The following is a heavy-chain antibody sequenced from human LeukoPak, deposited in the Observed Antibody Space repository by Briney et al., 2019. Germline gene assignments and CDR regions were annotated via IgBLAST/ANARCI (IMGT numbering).Heavy chain of an antibody. CDR2: ISSSSSTI. J-gene: IGHJ3*02. D-gene: IGHD5-18*01. V-gene: IGHV3-48*01. CDR3: AKPFSMDTAMDAFDI. CDR1: GFTFSSYS. Sequence: GGSLRLSCAASGFTFSSYSMNWVRQAPGKGLEWVSYISSSSSTIYYADSVKGRFTISRDNAKNSLYLQMNSLRAEDTAVYYCAKPFSMDTAMDAFDIWGQGTMVTVSS.